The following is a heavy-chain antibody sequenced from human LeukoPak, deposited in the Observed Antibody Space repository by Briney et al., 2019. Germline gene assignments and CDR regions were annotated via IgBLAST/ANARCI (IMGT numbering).Heavy chain of an antibody. D-gene: IGHD4-17*01. Sequence: GGSLRLSCAASGFTVSSNYMSWVRQAPGKGLEWVSVIYSGGSTYYADSVKGRFTISRDNSKNTLYLQMNSLRAEDTAIYYCAKDLDLLSYGYFDYWGQGTLVTVSS. CDR1: GFTVSSNY. J-gene: IGHJ4*02. CDR3: AKDLDLLSYGYFDY. V-gene: IGHV3-66*01. CDR2: IYSGGST.